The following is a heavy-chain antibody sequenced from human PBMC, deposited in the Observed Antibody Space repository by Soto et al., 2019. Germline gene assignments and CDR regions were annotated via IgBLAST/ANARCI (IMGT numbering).Heavy chain of an antibody. J-gene: IGHJ3*02. D-gene: IGHD3-22*01. V-gene: IGHV3-21*01. Sequence: EVQLVESGGGLVKPGGSLRLSCTASGFTFSSYSMNWVRKAPGKGLEWVSSISSSSSYIYYADSVKGRFTISRDNAKNSQYLQMNSLRAEDTAVYYCARDSRLENYYDSSGYDPDAFDIWGQGTMVTVSS. CDR3: ARDSRLENYYDSSGYDPDAFDI. CDR2: ISSSSSYI. CDR1: GFTFSSYS.